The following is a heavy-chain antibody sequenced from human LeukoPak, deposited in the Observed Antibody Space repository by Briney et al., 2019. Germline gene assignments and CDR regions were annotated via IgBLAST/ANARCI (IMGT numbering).Heavy chain of an antibody. CDR2: IYHIGST. V-gene: IGHV4-30-4*08. D-gene: IGHD2-15*01. J-gene: IGHJ4*02. Sequence: SQTLSLTCTVSGGSINSGDYYWSWIRQPPGKGLEWIGYIYHIGSTYYKPSLMSRVTMSLDTSKNQFSLKLSSVTAADTAVYYCARALGYCSSSRCYSLDYWGQGTLVTVPS. CDR1: GGSINSGDYY. CDR3: ARALGYCSSSRCYSLDY.